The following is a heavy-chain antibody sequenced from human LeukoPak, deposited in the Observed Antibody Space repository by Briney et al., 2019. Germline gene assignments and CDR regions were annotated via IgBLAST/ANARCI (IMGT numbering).Heavy chain of an antibody. Sequence: PGGSLRLSCVASGFTFSSFWMSWVRQAPGKGLEWVANIKQDGSEKFYVDSVKGRFTISRDNAKNSLYLQMNSLRAEDTAVYYCARVGDFSYSSGLYYFDYWGQGTLVTVSS. CDR1: GFTFSSFW. J-gene: IGHJ4*02. D-gene: IGHD6-19*01. V-gene: IGHV3-7*03. CDR3: ARVGDFSYSSGLYYFDY. CDR2: IKQDGSEK.